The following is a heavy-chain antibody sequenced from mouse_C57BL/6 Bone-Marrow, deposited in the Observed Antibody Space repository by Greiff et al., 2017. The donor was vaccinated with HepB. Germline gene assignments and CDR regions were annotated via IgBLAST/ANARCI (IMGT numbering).Heavy chain of an antibody. D-gene: IGHD1-1*01. CDR3: ARGGYYGSGWYFDV. CDR2: ISYDGSN. V-gene: IGHV3-6*01. Sequence: VQLKESGPGLVKPSQSLSLTCSVTGYSITSGYYWNWIRQFPGNKLEWMGYISYDGSNNYNPSLKNRISITRDTSKNQVFLKLNSVTTEDTATYYCARGGYYGSGWYFDVWGTGTTVTVSS. J-gene: IGHJ1*03. CDR1: GYSITSGYY.